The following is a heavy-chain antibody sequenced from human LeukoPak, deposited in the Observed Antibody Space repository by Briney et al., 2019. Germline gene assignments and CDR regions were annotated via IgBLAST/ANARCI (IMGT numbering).Heavy chain of an antibody. D-gene: IGHD1-7*01. CDR1: GGSISSGGYY. V-gene: IGHV4-39*01. Sequence: SETLSLTCTVSGGSISSGGYYWSWIRQPPGKGLEWIGSIYYSGSTYYNPSLKSRVTISVDTSKNQFSLKLSSVTAADTAVYYCARPLTGTTRAFDIWGQGTMVTVSS. J-gene: IGHJ3*02. CDR3: ARPLTGTTRAFDI. CDR2: IYYSGST.